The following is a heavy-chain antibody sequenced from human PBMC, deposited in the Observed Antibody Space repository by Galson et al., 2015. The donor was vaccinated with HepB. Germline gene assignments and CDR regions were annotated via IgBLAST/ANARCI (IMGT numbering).Heavy chain of an antibody. CDR2: IYSGGST. Sequence: SLRLSCAASGLTVSSNYMSWVRQAPGKGLEWVSVIYSGGSTDYADSVKGRFTISRDNSKNRLYLQMNSLRAEDTAVYYCARDSSGYFASTRSGFDYWGQGTLVTVSS. J-gene: IGHJ4*02. V-gene: IGHV3-66*01. D-gene: IGHD3-22*01. CDR3: ARDSSGYFASTRSGFDY. CDR1: GLTVSSNY.